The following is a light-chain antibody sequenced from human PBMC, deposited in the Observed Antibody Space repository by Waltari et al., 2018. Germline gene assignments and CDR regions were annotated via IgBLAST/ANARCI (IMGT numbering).Light chain of an antibody. V-gene: IGLV3-19*01. CDR1: SVRRFY. J-gene: IGLJ3*02. CDR2: GKN. CDR3: HSRDSTGNFWV. Sequence: SSELTQDPAVSVALGQTLRITCQGDSVRRFYASWYQQKPGQAPVLVIYGKNNRPSGIPDRFSGSNSGNTASLTITGTRAEDEADYYCHSRDSTGNFWVFGGGTKLTV.